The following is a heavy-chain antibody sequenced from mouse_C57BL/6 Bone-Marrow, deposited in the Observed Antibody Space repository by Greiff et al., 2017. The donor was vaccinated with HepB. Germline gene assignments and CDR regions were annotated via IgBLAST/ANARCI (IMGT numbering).Heavy chain of an antibody. CDR1: GYTFTSYW. CDR2: INPSSGYT. D-gene: IGHD2-1*01. J-gene: IGHJ1*03. V-gene: IGHV1-7*01. Sequence: VQVVESGAELAKPGASVKLSCKASGYTFTSYWMHWVKQRPGQGLEWIGYINPSSGYTKYNQKFKDKATLTADKSSSTAYMQLSSLTYEDSAVYYCARRGDGNYVYWYFDVWGTGTTVTVSS. CDR3: ARRGDGNYVYWYFDV.